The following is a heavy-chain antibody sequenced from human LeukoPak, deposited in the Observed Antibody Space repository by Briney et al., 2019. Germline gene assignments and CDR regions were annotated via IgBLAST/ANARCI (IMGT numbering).Heavy chain of an antibody. CDR1: GGSISSSSYY. CDR2: IYYSGST. J-gene: IGHJ4*02. CDR3: ARDLGYYGSGKGYYFDY. Sequence: SETLSLTCTVSGGSISSSSYYWGWIRQPPGKGLEWIGSIYYSGSTYYNPSLKSRVTISVDTSKNQFSLKLSSVTAADTAVYYCARDLGYYGSGKGYYFDYWGQGTLATVSS. V-gene: IGHV4-39*07. D-gene: IGHD3-10*01.